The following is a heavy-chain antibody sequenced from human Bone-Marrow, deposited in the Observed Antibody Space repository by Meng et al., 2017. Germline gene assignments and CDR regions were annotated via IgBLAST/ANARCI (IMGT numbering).Heavy chain of an antibody. Sequence: SETLSLTCTVSGGSISSYYWSGIRQHPGKGLEWIGYIYYSGSTYYNPSLKSRVTISVDTSKNQFSLKLSSVTAADTAVYYCARDRGHTKAFDYWGQGTLVTVSS. CDR3: ARDRGHTKAFDY. D-gene: IGHD2-15*01. V-gene: IGHV4-31*03. CDR2: IYYSGST. J-gene: IGHJ4*02. CDR1: GGSISSYY.